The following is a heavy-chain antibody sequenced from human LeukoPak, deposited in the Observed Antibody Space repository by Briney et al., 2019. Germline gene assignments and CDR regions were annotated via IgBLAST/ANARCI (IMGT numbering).Heavy chain of an antibody. CDR2: ISAYNGNT. CDR1: GYTFTCYG. Sequence: GASVKVSCKASGYTFTCYGISWVRQAPGQGLEWMGWISAYNGNTNYAQKLQGRVTMTTDTSTSTAYMELRSLRSDDTAVYYCARDRRRIYYYYGMDVWGQGTTVTVSS. CDR3: ARDRRRIYYYYGMDV. V-gene: IGHV1-18*01. J-gene: IGHJ6*02.